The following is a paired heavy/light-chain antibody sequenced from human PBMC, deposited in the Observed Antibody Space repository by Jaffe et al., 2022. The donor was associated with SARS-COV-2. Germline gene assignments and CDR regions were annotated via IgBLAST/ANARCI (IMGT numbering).Heavy chain of an antibody. Sequence: EVQLVQSGAEVKKPGESLKISCKGSGYTFSTYWIAWVRQMPGKGLEWMGIIYYGDSDTRYSPSFQGQVTISADKSITTAYLQWSSLKTSDTAIYYCARRDVETEYFDYWGQGTLVTVSS. D-gene: IGHD2-21*02. CDR1: GYTFSTYW. J-gene: IGHJ4*02. CDR3: ARRDVETEYFDY. CDR2: IYYGDSDT. V-gene: IGHV5-51*01.
Light chain of an antibody. V-gene: IGLV1-40*01. J-gene: IGLJ2*01. CDR2: GDN. CDR3: QSYDTSLSLYVL. CDR1: SSNIGATFG. Sequence: QSVLTQPPSVSGAPGQRVTISCTGSSSNIGATFGVHWYQQLPGAAPKLLIYGDNNRPSGVPDRFSGSKSGTSASLAITGLQAEDEADYYCQSYDTSLSLYVLFGGGTKLIVL.